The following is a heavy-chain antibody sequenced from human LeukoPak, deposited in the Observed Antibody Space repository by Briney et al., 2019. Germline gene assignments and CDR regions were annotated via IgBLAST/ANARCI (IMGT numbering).Heavy chain of an antibody. Sequence: PGGSLRLFCAASGFIFNSYALKGLREAGGRGLEGVSAISDGGGNTYSADSVKARFTISRDNSKNTLYLQMNSLRAEDTAVYYCAKGHQGYCSGVSCYSFDYWGQGTLVAVSS. CDR3: AKGHQGYCSGVSCYSFDY. CDR1: GFIFNSYA. D-gene: IGHD2-15*01. CDR2: ISDGGGNT. V-gene: IGHV3-23*01. J-gene: IGHJ4*02.